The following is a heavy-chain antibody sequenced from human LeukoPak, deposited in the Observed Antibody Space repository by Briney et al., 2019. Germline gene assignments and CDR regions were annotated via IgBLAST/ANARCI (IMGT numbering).Heavy chain of an antibody. J-gene: IGHJ5*02. CDR3: AKDLGLIAVAGNWFDP. D-gene: IGHD6-19*01. Sequence: GGSLRLSCAASGFSFSNYAMSWVRQAPGKGLEWVSAISGSGGSTYYADSVKGRFTISRDNSKNTLYLQMNSLRAEDTAVYYCAKDLGLIAVAGNWFDPWGQGTLVTVSS. CDR2: ISGSGGST. CDR1: GFSFSNYA. V-gene: IGHV3-23*01.